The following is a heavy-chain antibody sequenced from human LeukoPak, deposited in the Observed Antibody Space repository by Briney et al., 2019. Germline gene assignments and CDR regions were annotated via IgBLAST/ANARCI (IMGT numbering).Heavy chain of an antibody. Sequence: PSETLSLTCTVSGYSISSGYYWGGIRQPPGKGLEWIGRIYDSGSTYYNPSLKSRVTISVDTSKNQFSLKLSSVTAADTAVYYCARDALNYCSSTSCYLYYFDYWGQGTLVTVSS. CDR2: IYDSGST. D-gene: IGHD2-2*01. V-gene: IGHV4-38-2*02. CDR3: ARDALNYCSSTSCYLYYFDY. J-gene: IGHJ4*02. CDR1: GYSISSGYY.